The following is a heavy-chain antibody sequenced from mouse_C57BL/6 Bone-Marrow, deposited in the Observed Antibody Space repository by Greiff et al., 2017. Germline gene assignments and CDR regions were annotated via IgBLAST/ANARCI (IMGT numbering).Heavy chain of an antibody. CDR1: GYAFSSSW. D-gene: IGHD4-1*01. J-gene: IGHJ4*01. V-gene: IGHV1-82*01. Sequence: QVQLQQSGPELVKPGASVKLSCKASGYAFSSSWMNWVKQRPGKGLEWIGRIYPGDGDTNYNGKFKGKATLTADKSTSTAYMQLSSLTSEDSAVYCCASLTGTYAMDYWGQGTSVTVSA. CDR2: IYPGDGDT. CDR3: ASLTGTYAMDY.